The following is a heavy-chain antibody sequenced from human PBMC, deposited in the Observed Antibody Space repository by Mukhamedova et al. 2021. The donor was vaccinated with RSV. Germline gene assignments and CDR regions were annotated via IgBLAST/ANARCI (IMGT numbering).Heavy chain of an antibody. J-gene: IGHJ4*02. V-gene: IGHV4-38-2*01. Sequence: IGSIYHSGNSYYNPSLKSRVTISVDTSKNQFSLKLSSATAADTAVYYCARGSGSYPSNFDYWGQGTLVSVSS. CDR2: IYHSGNS. D-gene: IGHD1-26*01. CDR3: ARGSGSYPSNFDY.